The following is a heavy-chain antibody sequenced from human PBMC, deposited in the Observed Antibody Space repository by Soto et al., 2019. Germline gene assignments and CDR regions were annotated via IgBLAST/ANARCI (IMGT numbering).Heavy chain of an antibody. CDR2: IKFDGSRT. CDR1: GFSFSNYW. J-gene: IGHJ4*02. V-gene: IGHV3-74*01. Sequence: EAQLVQSGGGLVQPGGSMRLSCAASGFSFSNYWMHWVRQAPGKGLVWASGIKFDGSRTTYADSVKGRFTNSRDNARNTLYLQMNSLSAEDTAMYYCARDEGDAMIRGYDSWGQGTLVTVSS. CDR3: ARDEGDAMIRGYDS. D-gene: IGHD3-10*01.